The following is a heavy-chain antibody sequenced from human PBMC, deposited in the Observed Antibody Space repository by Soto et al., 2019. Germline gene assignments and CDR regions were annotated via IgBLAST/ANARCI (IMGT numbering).Heavy chain of an antibody. D-gene: IGHD6-13*01. J-gene: IGHJ6*02. V-gene: IGHV4-59*01. CDR2: IYYSGST. Sequence: SETLSLTCTVSGGSISSYYWSWIRQPPGKGLEWIGYIYYSGSTNYNPSLKSRVTISVDTSKNQFSLKLSSVTAADTAVYYCAREGVSSSWYNYYDMDVWGQGTTVTVSS. CDR1: GGSISSYY. CDR3: AREGVSSSWYNYYDMDV.